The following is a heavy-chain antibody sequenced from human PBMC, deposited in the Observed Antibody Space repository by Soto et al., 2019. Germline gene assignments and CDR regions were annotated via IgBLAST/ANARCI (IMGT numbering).Heavy chain of an antibody. Sequence: PXGSLRLSCAASGFTFSSYAMIWVRRAPGKGLEWVSGISGSGRITKYADSVKGRFIISRDNFKNTLFLQMNSLRAEETAVYYCAKDVHYDIVTGIEYFHHWAQGTLVTVSS. J-gene: IGHJ1*01. CDR2: ISGSGRIT. V-gene: IGHV3-23*01. CDR1: GFTFSSYA. D-gene: IGHD3-9*01. CDR3: AKDVHYDIVTGIEYFHH.